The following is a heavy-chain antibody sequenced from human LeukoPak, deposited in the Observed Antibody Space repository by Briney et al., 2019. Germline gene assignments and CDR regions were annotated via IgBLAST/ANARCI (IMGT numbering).Heavy chain of an antibody. J-gene: IGHJ3*02. CDR2: IYYSGST. V-gene: IGHV4-59*01. D-gene: IGHD3-9*01. CDR1: GGSISSYH. Sequence: SETLSLTCTVSGGSISSYHWSWVRQPPGKGLEWIGYIYYSGSTNYNPSLKSRVTISVDTSKNQFSLKLSSVTAADTAVYYCARVDGYFDLRAGLDLAVFDIWGQGTMVTVSS. CDR3: ARVDGYFDLRAGLDLAVFDI.